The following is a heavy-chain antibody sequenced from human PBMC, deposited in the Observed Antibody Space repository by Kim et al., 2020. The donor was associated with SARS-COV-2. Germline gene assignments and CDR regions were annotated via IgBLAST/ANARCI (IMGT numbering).Heavy chain of an antibody. CDR3: ARDKGGGDSYGAFDI. J-gene: IGHJ3*02. Sequence: SETLSLTCTVSGGSVSSGSYYWSWIRQPPGKGLEWIGYIYYSGSTNYNPSLKSRVTISVDTSKNQFSLKLSSVTAADTAVYYCARDKGGGDSYGAFDIWGQGTMSPSLQ. D-gene: IGHD2-21*02. CDR1: GGSVSSGSYY. V-gene: IGHV4-61*01. CDR2: IYYSGST.